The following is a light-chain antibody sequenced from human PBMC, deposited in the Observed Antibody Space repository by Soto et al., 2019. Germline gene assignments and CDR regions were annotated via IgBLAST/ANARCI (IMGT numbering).Light chain of an antibody. CDR1: QSISRR. CDR3: QQYNSYSLLT. CDR2: KTS. V-gene: IGKV1-5*03. Sequence: DIQMTQSRSTLSASVGDRVTITCRTSQSISRRLAWYQQKPGKAPKVLIYKTSSLKSGVPSRFSGSGSGTEFTLTISSLQPDDFATYYCQQYNSYSLLTFGGGTKVEIK. J-gene: IGKJ4*01.